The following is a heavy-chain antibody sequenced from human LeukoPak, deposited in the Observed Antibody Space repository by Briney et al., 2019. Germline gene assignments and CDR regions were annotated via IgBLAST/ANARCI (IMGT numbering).Heavy chain of an antibody. CDR1: GFTFSTYE. Sequence: GGSLRLSCTASGFTFSTYEMNWVRQAPGKGLEWVSYTSGSGSTIYYADSVKGRFTISRDNAKNSLYLQMSSLRAEDTALYYCAREGGWATTANDYWGQGTLVTVSS. J-gene: IGHJ4*02. V-gene: IGHV3-48*03. D-gene: IGHD1-1*01. CDR2: TSGSGSTI. CDR3: AREGGWATTANDY.